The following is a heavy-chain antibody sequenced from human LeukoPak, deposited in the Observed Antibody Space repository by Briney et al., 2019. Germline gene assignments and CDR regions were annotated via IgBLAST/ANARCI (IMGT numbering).Heavy chain of an antibody. J-gene: IGHJ4*02. CDR1: GFTFSSYE. V-gene: IGHV3-48*03. CDR2: ISSSGSTI. D-gene: IGHD1-26*01. CDR3: ASQFGVGATY. Sequence: GGSLRLSCAASGFTFSSYEMNWVRQAPGKGLEWVSYISSSGSTIYYADSVKGRFTISRDNAKNSLYLQMNSLRAEDTAVYYCASQFGVGATYWGQGTLVTVSS.